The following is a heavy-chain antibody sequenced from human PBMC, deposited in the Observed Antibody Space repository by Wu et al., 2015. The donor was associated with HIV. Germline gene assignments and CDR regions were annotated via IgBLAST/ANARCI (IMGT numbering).Heavy chain of an antibody. J-gene: IGHJ4*02. Sequence: QVQLVQSGAEVKKPGASVKVSCKASGYTFTSYYMHWVRQAPGQGFEWMGIINPSGGSTNYAQKFQGRVTMTRDTSTXNXVYMELSSLRSEDTAVYYCARVDYGDYLPRYWGQGTLVTVSS. D-gene: IGHD4-17*01. CDR3: ARVDYGDYLPRY. V-gene: IGHV1-46*01. CDR1: GYTFTSYY. CDR2: INPSGGST.